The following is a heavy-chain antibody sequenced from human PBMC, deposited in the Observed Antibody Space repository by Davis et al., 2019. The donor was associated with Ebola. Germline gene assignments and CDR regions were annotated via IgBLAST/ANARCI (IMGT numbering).Heavy chain of an antibody. CDR3: ARDNYFSY. CDR2: IKKDESEK. CDR1: GFTFSSSG. Sequence: GESLKISCAASGFTFSSSGMSWVRQTPGKGLEWVANIKKDESEKYYVDSVKGRFTVSRDNAKNSLYLQMSSLRAEDTAVYYCARDNYFSYWGQGTLVTVSS. J-gene: IGHJ4*02. V-gene: IGHV3-7*03.